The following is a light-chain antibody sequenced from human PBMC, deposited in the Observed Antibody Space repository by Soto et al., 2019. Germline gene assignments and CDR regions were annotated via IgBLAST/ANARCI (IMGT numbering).Light chain of an antibody. V-gene: IGLV2-14*01. CDR2: DVS. CDR1: SSDVGGYNY. J-gene: IGLJ2*01. Sequence: QSALTQPASVSGSPGQSITISCTGTSSDVGGYNYVSWYQQHPGKAPKLMIYDVSNRPSGVSNRFSGSKSGNTASLTISGRQAEDEADYYCSSSTSSSTLLVFGAGTKLTVL. CDR3: SSSTSSSTLLV.